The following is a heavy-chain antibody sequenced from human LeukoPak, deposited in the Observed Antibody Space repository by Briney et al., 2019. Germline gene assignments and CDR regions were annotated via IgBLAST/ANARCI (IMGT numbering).Heavy chain of an antibody. D-gene: IGHD3-9*01. CDR3: ARDTGSGDFDWPAGLAFDI. CDR2: IYSAGST. J-gene: IGHJ3*02. Sequence: GGSLRLSCAASGFTVSSNYMSWVRQAPGKGLEWVSIIYSAGSTYYADSVKGRFTISRDNSKNTLYLQMSSLRAEDTAVYYCARDTGSGDFDWPAGLAFDIWGQGTMVTVSS. CDR1: GFTVSSNY. V-gene: IGHV3-66*01.